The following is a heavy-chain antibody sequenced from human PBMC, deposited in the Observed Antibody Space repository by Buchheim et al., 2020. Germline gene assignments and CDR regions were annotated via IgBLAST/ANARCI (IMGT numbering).Heavy chain of an antibody. CDR3: ANYEREYYYDSSGYYPHY. Sequence: EVQLLESGGGLVQPGGSLRLSCAASGFTFSSYAMSWVRQAPGKGLEWVSAISGSGGSTYYADSVKGRFTISRDNSKNTLYLQMNSLRAEDTAVYYCANYEREYYYDSSGYYPHYWGQGTL. J-gene: IGHJ4*02. D-gene: IGHD3-22*01. V-gene: IGHV3-23*01. CDR1: GFTFSSYA. CDR2: ISGSGGST.